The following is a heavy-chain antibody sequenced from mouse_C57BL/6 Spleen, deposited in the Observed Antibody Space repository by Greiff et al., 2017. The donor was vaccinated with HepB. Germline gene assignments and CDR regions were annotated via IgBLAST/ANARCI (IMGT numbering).Heavy chain of an antibody. CDR3: ARDRVYGSSYWYFDV. J-gene: IGHJ1*03. V-gene: IGHV5-16*01. CDR1: GFTFSDYY. Sequence: EVNVVESEGGLVQPGSSMKLSCTASGFTFSDYYMAWVRQVPEKGLEWVANINYDGSSTYYLDSLKSRFIISRDNAKNILYLQMSSLKSEDTATYYCARDRVYGSSYWYFDVWGTGTTVTVSS. D-gene: IGHD1-1*01. CDR2: INYDGSST.